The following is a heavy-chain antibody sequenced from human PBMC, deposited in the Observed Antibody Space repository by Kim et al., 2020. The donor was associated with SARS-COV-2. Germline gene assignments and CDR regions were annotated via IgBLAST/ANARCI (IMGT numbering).Heavy chain of an antibody. CDR2: INTNTGNP. CDR1: GNTFSSYA. J-gene: IGHJ3*01. CDR3: ARSMTWGVISAFDL. V-gene: IGHV7-4-1*02. Sequence: ASVKVSCKASGNTFSSYAMNWVRQTPGQGLEWMGWINTNTGNPTYAQGFPGRFVFSLDTSVSTTYLQITSLKSEDTAVYYCARSMTWGVISAFDLWGQGTMVTLSS. D-gene: IGHD3-10*01.